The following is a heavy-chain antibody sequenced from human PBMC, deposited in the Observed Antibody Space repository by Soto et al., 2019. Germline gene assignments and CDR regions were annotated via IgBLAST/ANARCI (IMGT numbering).Heavy chain of an antibody. CDR3: AKGRGGSGSLTPRVDC. V-gene: IGHV3-23*01. Sequence: EVQLLESGGGLVQPGGSLRLSCAASGFTFNNYAMTWVRQAPGKGLEWVSAISGGGDTTSYADSVKGRFTVSRDGPKNTLYLQMISLRAEDTALYYCAKGRGGSGSLTPRVDCWGQGTLVTVSS. CDR2: ISGGGDTT. CDR1: GFTFNNYA. J-gene: IGHJ4*02. D-gene: IGHD3-10*01.